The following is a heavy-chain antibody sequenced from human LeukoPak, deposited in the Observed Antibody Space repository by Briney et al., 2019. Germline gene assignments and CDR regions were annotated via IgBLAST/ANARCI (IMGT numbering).Heavy chain of an antibody. CDR3: ARAWAAAGRSYYFDY. Sequence: PSETLSLTCAVSGGSFSAYYWTWIRQPPGKGLEWIGEINHSGSANYNPSLKSRVTISLDTSKNQFSLKLSSVTAADTAVYYCARAWAAAGRSYYFDYWGQGTLVTVSS. V-gene: IGHV4-34*01. J-gene: IGHJ4*02. CDR2: INHSGSA. D-gene: IGHD6-13*01. CDR1: GGSFSAYY.